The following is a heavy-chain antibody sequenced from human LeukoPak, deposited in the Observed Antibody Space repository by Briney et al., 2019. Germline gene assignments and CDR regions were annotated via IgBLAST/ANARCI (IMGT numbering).Heavy chain of an antibody. CDR2: IWDDGNNK. Sequence: PGGSLRLSCAASGFSFSNHGMHWVRQAPGKRLEWVAVIWDDGNNKRYANFVNGRFTISRDNSENTLYLQMNGLTAEDTAMYYCARDSYQDYYGRFDPWGQGTLVIVSS. CDR3: ARDSYQDYYGRFDP. J-gene: IGHJ5*02. V-gene: IGHV3-33*01. D-gene: IGHD3-10*01. CDR1: GFSFSNHG.